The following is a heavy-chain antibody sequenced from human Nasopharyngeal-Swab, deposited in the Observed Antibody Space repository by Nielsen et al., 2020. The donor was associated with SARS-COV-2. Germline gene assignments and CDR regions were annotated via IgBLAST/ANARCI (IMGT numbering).Heavy chain of an antibody. V-gene: IGHV3-53*01. Sequence: GGSLRLSCAASGFTVSSKYMSWVRQAPGKGLEWVSGVYSIDGPYYADSVKGRFTISKDSSKNTLYPHMNSLRAEDTAVYYCASSTTHYYYYGMDVWGQGTTVTVSS. D-gene: IGHD2-15*01. CDR2: VYSIDGP. CDR3: ASSTTHYYYYGMDV. J-gene: IGHJ6*02. CDR1: GFTVSSKY.